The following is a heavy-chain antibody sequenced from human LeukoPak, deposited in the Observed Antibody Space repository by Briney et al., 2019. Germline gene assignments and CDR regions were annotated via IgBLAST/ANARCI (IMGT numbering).Heavy chain of an antibody. CDR2: INTNGSPT. D-gene: IGHD3-10*01. Sequence: GGSLRLSCAASGFTFSSYWMHWVRQAPGKGLVWVARINTNGSPTQYADSVKGRFTISRDNAKTTLYLQMNSLRDEDTAVYYCAGDLISGSGSLGYWGQGTLVTISS. CDR1: GFTFSSYW. V-gene: IGHV3-74*01. CDR3: AGDLISGSGSLGY. J-gene: IGHJ4*02.